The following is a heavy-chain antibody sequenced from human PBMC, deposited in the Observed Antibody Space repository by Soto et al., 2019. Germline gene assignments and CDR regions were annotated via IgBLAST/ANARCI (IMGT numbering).Heavy chain of an antibody. V-gene: IGHV3-23*01. CDR2: IIDSGRDT. D-gene: IGHD1-26*01. CDR1: GFTFSSCA. J-gene: IGHJ6*02. CDR3: GKGRSYYYYYGVDV. Sequence: EVHLLESGGALVQPGGSLRLSCAASGFTFSSCAMGWVRQAPGKGLEWVSDIIDSGRDTYYADAVKGRFTISRDNSKSTLYLQMNSLRAEDTAVYYCGKGRSYYYYYGVDVWGQVTTVTVSS.